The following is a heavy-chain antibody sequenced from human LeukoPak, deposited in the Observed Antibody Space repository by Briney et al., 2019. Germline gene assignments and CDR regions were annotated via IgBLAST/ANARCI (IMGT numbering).Heavy chain of an antibody. CDR3: ARGRVVVTDDNWFDP. D-gene: IGHD2-21*02. CDR1: GGSFSGYY. CDR2: INHSGST. J-gene: IGHJ5*02. Sequence: PSETLSLTCAVYGGSFSGYYWSWIRQPPGKGLEWIGEINHSGSTNYNPSLKSRVTISVDTSKNQFSLKLSSVTAADTAVYYCARGRVVVTDDNWFDPWGQGTLVTVSS. V-gene: IGHV4-34*01.